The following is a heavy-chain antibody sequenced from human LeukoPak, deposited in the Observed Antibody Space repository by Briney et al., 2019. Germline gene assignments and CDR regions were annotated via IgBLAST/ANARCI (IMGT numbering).Heavy chain of an antibody. Sequence: GGSLRLSCGASSFTFSSYVMSWVRQAPGKGLERVSYISSSGSTIYYADSVKGRFTISRDNAKNSLYLQMNRLRAEDTAVYYCARTYYDILTGYNPYFDYWGQGTLVAVSS. CDR2: ISSSGSTI. J-gene: IGHJ4*02. V-gene: IGHV3-48*04. CDR1: SFTFSSYV. CDR3: ARTYYDILTGYNPYFDY. D-gene: IGHD3-9*01.